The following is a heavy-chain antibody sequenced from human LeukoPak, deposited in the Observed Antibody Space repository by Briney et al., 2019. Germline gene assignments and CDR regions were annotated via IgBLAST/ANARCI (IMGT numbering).Heavy chain of an antibody. J-gene: IGHJ4*02. Sequence: PSETLSLTCTVSGGSISSHNWNWIRQPPGKGLEWIGDIYNSGSPNYNPSLKSRVTISVDTSKNQFSLKLSSLTAADTAEYYCARVDSSGYYTFFDYWGQGTLVTVSS. V-gene: IGHV4-59*11. D-gene: IGHD3-22*01. CDR2: IYNSGSP. CDR3: ARVDSSGYYTFFDY. CDR1: GGSISSHN.